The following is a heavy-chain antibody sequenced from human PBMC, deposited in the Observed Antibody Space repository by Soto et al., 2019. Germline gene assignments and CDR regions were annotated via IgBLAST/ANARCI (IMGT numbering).Heavy chain of an antibody. V-gene: IGHV4-34*01. D-gene: IGHD1-26*01. CDR2: INHSGST. Sequence: QVQLQQWGAGLLKPSETLSLTCSVYGGSFSGYYWSWIRQPPGKGLEWIGEINHSGSTNYNPSLKSRVTISVDTAKNQFSLKLSSVTAADTAVYYCARGRGSYFDYWGQGTLVTVSS. CDR3: ARGRGSYFDY. CDR1: GGSFSGYY. J-gene: IGHJ4*02.